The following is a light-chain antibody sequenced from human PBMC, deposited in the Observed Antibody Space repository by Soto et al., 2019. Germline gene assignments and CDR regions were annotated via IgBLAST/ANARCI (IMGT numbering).Light chain of an antibody. CDR1: QSIVRN. CDR3: QQSHSSPLS. J-gene: IGKJ4*01. Sequence: IQMTQSPSPLSASVGDRVTITCRASQSIVRNLNWYQQKPGKAPELLIYTASNLESGVPSRFSGSGSGTDFALTISSLQPEDSAVYYCQQSHSSPLSFGGGTKVDIK. CDR2: TAS. V-gene: IGKV1-39*01.